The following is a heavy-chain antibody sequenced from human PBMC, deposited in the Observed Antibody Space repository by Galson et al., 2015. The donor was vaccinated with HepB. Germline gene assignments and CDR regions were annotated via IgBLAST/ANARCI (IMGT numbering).Heavy chain of an antibody. CDR2: ISSSGSYI. Sequence: SLRLSCAASGFTFSSYSMNWVRQAPGKGLEWVSSISSSGSYIYYADSVKGRFTISRDNAKNSLYLQMNSLRAEDTAVYYCARGRKRAAAVTYNWFDLWGRGTLVTVSS. D-gene: IGHD6-13*01. J-gene: IGHJ2*01. CDR3: ARGRKRAAAVTYNWFDL. V-gene: IGHV3-21*01. CDR1: GFTFSSYS.